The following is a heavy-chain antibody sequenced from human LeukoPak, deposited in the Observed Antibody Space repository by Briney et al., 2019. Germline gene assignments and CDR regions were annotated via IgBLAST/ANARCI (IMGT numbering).Heavy chain of an antibody. J-gene: IGHJ4*02. V-gene: IGHV3-48*03. CDR1: GFTFSSYE. CDR2: ISSSGSTI. D-gene: IGHD4-17*01. CDR3: ASILDYGDYGDC. Sequence: PGGSLRLSCAASGFTFSSYEMNWVRQAPGKGLEWVSYISSSGSTIYYADSVKGRFTISRDNAKNSLSLQMNSLRAEDTAVCYCASILDYGDYGDCWGQGTLVTVSS.